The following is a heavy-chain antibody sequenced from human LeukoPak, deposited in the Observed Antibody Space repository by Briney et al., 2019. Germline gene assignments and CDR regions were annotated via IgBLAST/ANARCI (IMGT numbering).Heavy chain of an antibody. CDR2: IRGSGGGT. D-gene: IGHD2-2*01. V-gene: IGHV3-23*01. CDR1: GFTFSSYA. J-gene: IGHJ5*02. Sequence: GGSLRLSCAASGFTFSSYAMSWVRQAPGKGLEWVSSIRGSGGGTYYADSVKGRFTISRDNSKNTLFLQMNNLRAEDTAVYFCAREGETAVVPAAISSWGQGTLVTVSS. CDR3: AREGETAVVPAAISS.